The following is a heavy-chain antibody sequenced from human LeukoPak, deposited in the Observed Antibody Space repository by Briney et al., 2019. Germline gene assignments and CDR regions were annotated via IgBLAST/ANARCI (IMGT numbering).Heavy chain of an antibody. D-gene: IGHD4-17*01. CDR3: ARVGQRGTVTSLDY. V-gene: IGHV4-30-2*01. J-gene: IGHJ4*02. CDR2: IYQSGTT. CDR1: GGSISSGTYS. Sequence: SETLSLTCAVSGGSISSGTYSWSWIRQPPGKGLEGIGYIYQSGTTYYNPSLKSRVTISVDRSKNQVSLKLSSVTAADTAVYYCARVGQRGTVTSLDYWGQGILVTVSS.